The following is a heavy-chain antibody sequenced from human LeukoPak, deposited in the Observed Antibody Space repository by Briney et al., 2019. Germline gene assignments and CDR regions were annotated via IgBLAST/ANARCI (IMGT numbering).Heavy chain of an antibody. J-gene: IGHJ4*02. CDR1: GFTFSSYG. CDR2: ISGSGGST. V-gene: IGHV3-23*01. D-gene: IGHD3-10*01. CDR3: TRLYYSGSGEVH. Sequence: PGGTLRLSCAASGFTFSSYGMSWVRQAPGKGLEWVSAISGSGGSTYYADSVKGRFTISRDNSKNTLYLQMNSLRAEDTAVYYCTRLYYSGSGEVHWGQGTLVTVSS.